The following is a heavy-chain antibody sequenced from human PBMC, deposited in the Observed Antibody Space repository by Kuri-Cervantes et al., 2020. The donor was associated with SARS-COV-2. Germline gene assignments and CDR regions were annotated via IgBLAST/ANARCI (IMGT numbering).Heavy chain of an antibody. CDR2: INHSGST. V-gene: IGHV4-34*01. CDR3: ARRTNYDTSGYYSQLDY. CDR1: GDSFSGYY. D-gene: IGHD3-22*01. Sequence: SQTLSLTCAVYGDSFSGYYWTWIRQPPGKGLEWIGEINHSGSTNYNPSLKSRVTISVDTSKNQFSLKVSSVTAADTAVYYCARRTNYDTSGYYSQLDYWGQGTLVTVSS. J-gene: IGHJ4*02.